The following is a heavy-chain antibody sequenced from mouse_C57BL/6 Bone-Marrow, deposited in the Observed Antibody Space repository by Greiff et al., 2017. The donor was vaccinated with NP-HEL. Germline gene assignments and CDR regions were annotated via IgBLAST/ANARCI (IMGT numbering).Heavy chain of an antibody. CDR1: GSPLTSFG. V-gene: IGHV2-5*01. J-gene: IGHJ4*01. D-gene: IGHD1-1*01. CDR2: IWRGGSP. CDR3: AKEADTTTLGDYAIDY. Sequence: VQLQQSGPGLVQPSQSLSITCPASGSPLTSFGVPWVRQSPGKGLGWLGVIWRGGSPAYNAALMSTQSTSTDTSTSQAFSKMNRLQADGTAIYSCAKEADTTTLGDYAIDYWGQGTSVTVSS.